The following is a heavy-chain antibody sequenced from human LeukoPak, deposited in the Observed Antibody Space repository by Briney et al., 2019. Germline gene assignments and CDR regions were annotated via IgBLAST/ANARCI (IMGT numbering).Heavy chain of an antibody. CDR3: AKDLLYSIVAVNYYYYYGMDV. J-gene: IGHJ6*02. CDR1: GFTFSSYG. Sequence: GGSLRLFCAASGFTFSSYGMHWVRQAPGKGLEWVAVISYDGSNKYYADSVKGRFTISRDNSKNTLYLQMNSLRAEDTAVYYCAKDLLYSIVAVNYYYYYGMDVWGQGTTVTVSS. CDR2: ISYDGSNK. D-gene: IGHD2-15*01. V-gene: IGHV3-30*18.